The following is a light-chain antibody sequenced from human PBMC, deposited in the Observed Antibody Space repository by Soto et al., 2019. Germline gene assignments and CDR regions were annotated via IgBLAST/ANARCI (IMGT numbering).Light chain of an antibody. CDR2: RAS. CDR1: QSVSSD. CDR3: QQYTNWPIT. J-gene: IGKJ5*01. V-gene: IGKV3-15*01. Sequence: TQSPATLSLSPGEESTFSSRASQSVSSDLAWYQQRPGQAPRLLIYRASTRAVGVPARFSGSGSGTEFTLTISSLQSEDFAVYFCQQYTNWPITFGQGTRLENK.